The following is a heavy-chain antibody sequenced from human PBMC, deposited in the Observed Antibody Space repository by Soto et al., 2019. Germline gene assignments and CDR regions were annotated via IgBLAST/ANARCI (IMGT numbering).Heavy chain of an antibody. CDR2: MKQDGGEK. CDR1: GFTFSSYW. V-gene: IGHV3-7*04. J-gene: IGHJ6*02. Sequence: PGGSLRLSCAASGFTFSSYWMSWFRQAPGKGLEWVADMKQDGGEKYYVDSVKGRFTISRDNAKTSLYLQMNSLRVEDTAVYYCARVDCSPYNSYNLYYGRDVWRQGTTVTVS. CDR3: ARVDCSPYNSYNLYYGRDV. D-gene: IGHD2-15*01.